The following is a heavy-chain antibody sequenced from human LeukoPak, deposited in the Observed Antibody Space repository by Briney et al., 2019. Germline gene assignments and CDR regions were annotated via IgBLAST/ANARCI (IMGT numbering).Heavy chain of an antibody. CDR3: ARVIASGYSGYDYGYYYYYYMDV. V-gene: IGHV4-61*02. D-gene: IGHD5-12*01. CDR2: IYTSGST. CDR1: GGSISSGSYY. J-gene: IGHJ6*03. Sequence: PSQTLSLTCTVSGGSISSGSYYWSWIRQPAGKGLEWIGRIYTSGSTNYNPSLKSRVTISVDTSKNQFSLKLSSVTAADTAVYYCARVIASGYSGYDYGYYYYYYMDVWGKGTTVTVSS.